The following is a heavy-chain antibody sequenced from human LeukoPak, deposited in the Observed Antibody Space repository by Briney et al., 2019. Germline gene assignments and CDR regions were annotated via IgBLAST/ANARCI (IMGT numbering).Heavy chain of an antibody. V-gene: IGHV1-18*04. D-gene: IGHD2-2*01. CDR3: ARDFLGYCSSTSCYGGDY. CDR1: GYTFTSYG. J-gene: IGHJ4*02. CDR2: ISAYNGNT. Sequence: GASVKVSCKASGYTFTSYGISCVRQAPGQGLEWMGWISAYNGNTNYAQKLQGRVTMTTDTSTSTAYMELRSLRSDDTAVYYCARDFLGYCSSTSCYGGDYWGQGTLVTVSS.